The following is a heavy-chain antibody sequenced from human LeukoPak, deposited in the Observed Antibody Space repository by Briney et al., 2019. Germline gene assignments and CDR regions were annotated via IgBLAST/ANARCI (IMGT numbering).Heavy chain of an antibody. Sequence: GGSLRLSCAASGITFTGYDMGWVRQAPGKGLEWVSAYSGSGATTWYADSVKGRFTISRDNSKNTLYLQMNRLRVEDTAVYYCAKVSWTTTTRDYWGQGTLVTVSA. D-gene: IGHD1-14*01. CDR1: GITFTGYD. CDR2: YSGSGATT. J-gene: IGHJ4*02. V-gene: IGHV3-23*01. CDR3: AKVSWTTTTRDY.